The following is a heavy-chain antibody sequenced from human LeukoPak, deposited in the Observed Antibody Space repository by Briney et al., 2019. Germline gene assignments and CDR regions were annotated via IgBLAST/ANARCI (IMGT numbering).Heavy chain of an antibody. Sequence: PSETLSLTCVVSGGSISSGGYSWSWIRQPPGKGLEWIGYIYHSGSTYYNPSLKSRVTISVDRSKNQFSLKLSSVTAADTAVYYCARSYSGYDFTYFDYWGQGTLVTVSS. J-gene: IGHJ4*02. CDR3: ARSYSGYDFTYFDY. V-gene: IGHV4-30-2*01. CDR1: GGSISSGGYS. CDR2: IYHSGST. D-gene: IGHD5-12*01.